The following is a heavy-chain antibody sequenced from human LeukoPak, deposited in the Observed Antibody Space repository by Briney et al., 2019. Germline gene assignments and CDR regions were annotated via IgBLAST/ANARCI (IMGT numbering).Heavy chain of an antibody. CDR3: ARGVTDSN. CDR1: EFSVGSNY. Sequence: GSLRLSCAASEFSVGSNYMTWVRQAPGKGLEWIGEINYSGSTNYNPSLKSRVTISLDTSKNQFSLKLSSVTAADTAVYYCARGVTDSNWGQGTLVTVSS. CDR2: INYSGST. V-gene: IGHV4-34*01. J-gene: IGHJ4*02. D-gene: IGHD4-23*01.